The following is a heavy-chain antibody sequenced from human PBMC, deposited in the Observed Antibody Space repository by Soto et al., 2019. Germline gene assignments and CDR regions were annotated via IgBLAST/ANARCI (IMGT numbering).Heavy chain of an antibody. V-gene: IGHV1-46*01. CDR3: AKDLGSGSYYQYYYYYGMDV. CDR2: INPSGGST. Sequence: KVSCKASGYTFTSYYMHWVRQAPGQGLEWMGIINPSGGSTSYAQKFQGRVTMTRDTSTSTVYMELSSLRAEDTAVYYCAKDLGSGSYYQYYYYYGMDVWGQGTTVTVSS. J-gene: IGHJ6*02. D-gene: IGHD3-10*01. CDR1: GYTFTSYY.